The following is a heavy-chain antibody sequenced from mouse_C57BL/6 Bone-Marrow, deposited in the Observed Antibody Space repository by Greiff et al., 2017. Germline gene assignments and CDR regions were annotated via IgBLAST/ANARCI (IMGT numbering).Heavy chain of an antibody. Sequence: QVQLQQPGAELVKPGASVKLSCKASGYTFTSYWMHWVKQRPGQGLEWIGMIHPNSGSTNYNEKFKSKATLTVDKSSSTAYMQLSSLTSEDSAVYYFARDGFYGSSFFDYWGQGTTLTVSS. CDR1: GYTFTSYW. CDR3: ARDGFYGSSFFDY. CDR2: IHPNSGST. D-gene: IGHD1-1*01. J-gene: IGHJ2*01. V-gene: IGHV1-64*01.